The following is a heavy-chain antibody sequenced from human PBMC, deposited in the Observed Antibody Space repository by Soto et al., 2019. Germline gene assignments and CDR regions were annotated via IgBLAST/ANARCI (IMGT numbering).Heavy chain of an antibody. Sequence: ASVKVSCKASGYTFTSYDINWVRQAAGHGLEWMGWMDPKSGYTDYAQKFQGRATMTRDTSISTAYMELSRLRSDDTAVYYCARDFRLLWSPYGMDVWGQGTTVTVSS. J-gene: IGHJ6*02. CDR2: MDPKSGYT. CDR1: GYTFTSYD. D-gene: IGHD3-10*01. V-gene: IGHV1-8*01. CDR3: ARDFRLLWSPYGMDV.